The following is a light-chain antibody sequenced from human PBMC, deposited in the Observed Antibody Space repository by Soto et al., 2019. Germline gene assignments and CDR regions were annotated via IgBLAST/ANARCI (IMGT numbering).Light chain of an antibody. CDR2: KAS. Sequence: DIQMTQSPSTLSASVGDRVTNTCRASQSISNWLAWYQQKPGKAPKLLIYKASSLESGVPSRFSGSGSGTDFTLTISSLQPDDFATYYCQQYNSSFGQGTKVESK. CDR3: QQYNSS. CDR1: QSISNW. J-gene: IGKJ1*01. V-gene: IGKV1-5*03.